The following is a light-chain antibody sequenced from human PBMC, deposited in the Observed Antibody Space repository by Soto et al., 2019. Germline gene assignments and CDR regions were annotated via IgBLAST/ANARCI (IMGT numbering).Light chain of an antibody. CDR3: CSYAGSNYV. CDR2: EGS. CDR1: SSDVGSYNL. V-gene: IGLV2-23*01. Sequence: QSALTQPASVSGSPGQSITISCTGTSSDVGSYNLVSWYQHHPGKAPKLMIYEGSKRPSGVSNRFSGSKSGNTASLTISGLQAEDEADYYCCSYAGSNYVFGTGTKLTVL. J-gene: IGLJ1*01.